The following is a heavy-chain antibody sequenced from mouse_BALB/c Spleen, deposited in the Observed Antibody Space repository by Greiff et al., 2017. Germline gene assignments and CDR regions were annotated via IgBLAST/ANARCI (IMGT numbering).Heavy chain of an antibody. CDR1: GFTFSSFG. V-gene: IGHV5-17*02. J-gene: IGHJ4*01. CDR3: ARRELYYYAMDY. Sequence: EVKLMESGGGLVQPGGSRKLSCAASGFTFSSFGMHWVRQAPEKGLEWVAYISSGSSTIYYADTVKGRFTISRDNPKNTLFLQMTSLRSEDTAMYYCARRELYYYAMDYWGQGTSVTVSS. CDR2: ISSGSSTI.